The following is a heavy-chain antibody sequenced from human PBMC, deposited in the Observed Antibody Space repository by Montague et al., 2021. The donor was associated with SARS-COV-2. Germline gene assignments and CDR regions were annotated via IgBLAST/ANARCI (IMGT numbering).Heavy chain of an antibody. D-gene: IGHD2-15*01. Sequence: SETLSLTCTVSVPCITSWNWGNLGRQPPGKALDSIGRIHHSGSINYNPSLKSRLTLSLDKSKNQFSLNLSSVTAADTAVYYCARQIQQVVLSPAKLTNWFDLGGLGTLVTVAS. CDR3: ARQIQQVVLSPAKLTNWFDL. CDR2: IHHSGSI. CDR1: VPCITSWNW. J-gene: IGHJ5*02. V-gene: IGHV4-4*02.